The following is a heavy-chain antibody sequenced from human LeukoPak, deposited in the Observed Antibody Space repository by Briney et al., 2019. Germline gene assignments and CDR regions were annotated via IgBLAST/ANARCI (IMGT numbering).Heavy chain of an antibody. CDR1: GGTFSSYA. V-gene: IGHV1-69*06. CDR2: IIPIFGTA. J-gene: IGHJ4*02. Sequence: SVKVSCKASGGTFSSYAISWVRQAPGQGLEWMGGIIPIFGTANYAQKFQGRVTITADKSTSTAYMELSSLRSEDTAVYYCASIYCSGGSCHDHWGQGTLVTVSS. D-gene: IGHD2-15*01. CDR3: ASIYCSGGSCHDH.